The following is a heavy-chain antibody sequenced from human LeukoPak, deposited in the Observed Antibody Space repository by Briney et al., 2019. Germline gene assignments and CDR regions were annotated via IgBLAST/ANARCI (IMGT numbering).Heavy chain of an antibody. CDR1: GGSISSYY. Sequence: SETLSLTCTVSGGSISSYYWSWIRQPPGKGLEWIGYIYTSGSTNYNPSLKSRVTISVDTSKNQFSLKLSSVTAADTAVYYCARQVGGSYYYYYYIDVWGKGTTVTVSS. D-gene: IGHD1-26*01. V-gene: IGHV4-59*08. CDR2: IYTSGST. J-gene: IGHJ6*03. CDR3: ARQVGGSYYYYYYIDV.